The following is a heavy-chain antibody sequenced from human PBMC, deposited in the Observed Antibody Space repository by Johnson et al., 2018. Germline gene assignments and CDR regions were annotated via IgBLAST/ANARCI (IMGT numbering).Heavy chain of an antibody. V-gene: IGHV3-49*03. J-gene: IGHJ4*02. CDR2: IRSKTYGGTP. CDR1: GFTFGDYA. Sequence: EVQLVESGGGLVQPGRSLRLSCTGSGFTFGDYAMVWIRQAPGKGLEWVGFIRSKTYGGTPHYAASVDGGFTTSRDDSKSIASLQMDSLKTEDTAVYYCTRAPHPHCSGTSCPLDYWGQGTLVTVSS. D-gene: IGHD2-2*01. CDR3: TRAPHPHCSGTSCPLDY.